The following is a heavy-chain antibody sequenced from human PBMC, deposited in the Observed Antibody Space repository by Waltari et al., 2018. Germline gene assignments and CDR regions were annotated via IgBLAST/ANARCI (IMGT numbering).Heavy chain of an antibody. J-gene: IGHJ4*02. V-gene: IGHV1-2*02. Sequence: QEHLVQSGAEVKKPGASVRVSCKASGYTFTAYYIHWVRQAPGQGLEWMGWINPRSGETKYAPKFHGRVTMTRDTSINTAYMELSSLLFDDTAVYYCAREGSHLTTVNDYWGQGTLVIVSS. CDR1: GYTFTAYY. CDR2: INPRSGET. CDR3: AREGSHLTTVNDY. D-gene: IGHD4-4*01.